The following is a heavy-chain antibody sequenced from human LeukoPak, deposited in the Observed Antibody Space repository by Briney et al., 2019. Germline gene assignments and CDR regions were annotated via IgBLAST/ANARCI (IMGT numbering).Heavy chain of an antibody. Sequence: GWSLRLSRAASLFTVSTNYMSWVRQSAGNELEWVSGIDSGDSTYYADSVKGRISLSRDNAKNNMYLQMNSLRAEDTAVNYCARDRGYCSGGRGYSGWFDHWGQGTLVTVSS. D-gene: IGHD2-15*01. CDR2: IDSGDST. CDR1: LFTVSTNY. V-gene: IGHV3-53*01. J-gene: IGHJ5*02. CDR3: ARDRGYCSGGRGYSGWFDH.